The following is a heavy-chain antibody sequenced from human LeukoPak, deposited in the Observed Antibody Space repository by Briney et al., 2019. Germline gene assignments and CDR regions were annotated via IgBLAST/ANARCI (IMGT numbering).Heavy chain of an antibody. J-gene: IGHJ4*02. CDR3: AKDYAYYYGSGIGGFDY. D-gene: IGHD3-10*01. Sequence: PGGSLRLSCAASGFTFSSYAISWVRQAPGKGLERVSAISGSGATTYYADSVKGRFTISRDKSNNTLYLQMNSLRAEDTAVYYCAKDYAYYYGSGIGGFDYWGQGTLVTVSS. V-gene: IGHV3-23*01. CDR1: GFTFSSYA. CDR2: ISGSGATT.